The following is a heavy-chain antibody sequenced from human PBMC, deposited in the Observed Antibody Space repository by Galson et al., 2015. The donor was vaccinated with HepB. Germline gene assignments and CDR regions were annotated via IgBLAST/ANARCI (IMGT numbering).Heavy chain of an antibody. Sequence: SLRLSCAASGFTFSSYAMHWVRQAPGKGLEYVSAISSNGGSTYYADSVKGRFTISRDNSKNTLYLQMNSLRAEDTAVYYCAKDPSVYAIQRFDYWGQGTLVTVSS. V-gene: IGHV3-64*04. CDR1: GFTFSSYA. J-gene: IGHJ4*02. D-gene: IGHD2-8*01. CDR3: AKDPSVYAIQRFDY. CDR2: ISSNGGST.